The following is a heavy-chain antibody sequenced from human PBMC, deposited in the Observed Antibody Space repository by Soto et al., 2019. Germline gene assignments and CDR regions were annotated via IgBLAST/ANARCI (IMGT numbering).Heavy chain of an antibody. CDR3: AKLTYPSDSTGYYYERVSGWIDS. D-gene: IGHD3-22*01. Sequence: EVQLLESGGGLIQPGGSLRLSCAASGFMCSSYAMSWVRQAPGKGLEWVSSISASGGTANLADSVEGRCTISRDNSKSTLYLQMNSRRAEDTAVYYCAKLTYPSDSTGYYYERVSGWIDSWGQGTLVTVSS. J-gene: IGHJ5*01. V-gene: IGHV3-23*01. CDR1: GFMCSSYA. CDR2: ISASGGTA.